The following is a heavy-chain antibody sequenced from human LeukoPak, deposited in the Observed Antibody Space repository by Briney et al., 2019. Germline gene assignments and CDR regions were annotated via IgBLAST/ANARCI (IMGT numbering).Heavy chain of an antibody. Sequence: VSVKVSCKASGYTFTSYGISWVRQAPGQGLEWMGWISAYKGNTNYAQKLQGRVTMTTDTSTSTADMELRSLRSDDTAVYYCARASGSSGWYRIWGQGTLVTVSS. CDR1: GYTFTSYG. CDR2: ISAYKGNT. V-gene: IGHV1-18*01. J-gene: IGHJ4*02. D-gene: IGHD6-19*01. CDR3: ARASGSSGWYRI.